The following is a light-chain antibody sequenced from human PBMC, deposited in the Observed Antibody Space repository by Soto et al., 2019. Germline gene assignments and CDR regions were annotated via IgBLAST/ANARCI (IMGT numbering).Light chain of an antibody. J-gene: IGLJ1*01. CDR1: SSNIGSNN. CDR3: AAWDDSLSGRV. CDR2: KNN. Sequence: QSVLTQPPSASGTPGQRVSISCSGGSSNIGSNNVYCYQQLAGTAPKLLISKNNPRPSGVPDRFSGSKSGTSASLAISGLRSEDEAEYYCAAWDDSLSGRVFGTGTKVTVL. V-gene: IGLV1-47*01.